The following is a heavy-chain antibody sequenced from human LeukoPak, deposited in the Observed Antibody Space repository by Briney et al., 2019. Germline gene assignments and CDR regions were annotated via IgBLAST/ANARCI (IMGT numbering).Heavy chain of an antibody. D-gene: IGHD6-13*01. CDR1: GYSISSGY. Sequence: LSLTCTVSGYSISSGYFWDWIRQPPGKGLEWVAVISYDESNKFYEDSVKGRFTISRDNSKNTLYLEMNSLRAEDTAVYYCAKGGGTGYSSSWFSNWGQGTLVTVSS. CDR3: AKGGGTGYSSSWFSN. CDR2: ISYDESNK. V-gene: IGHV3-30*18. J-gene: IGHJ4*02.